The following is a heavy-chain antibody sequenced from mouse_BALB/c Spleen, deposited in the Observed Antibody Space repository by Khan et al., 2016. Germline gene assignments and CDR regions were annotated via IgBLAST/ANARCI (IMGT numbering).Heavy chain of an antibody. D-gene: IGHD1-1*01. J-gene: IGHJ2*01. CDR1: GYSITSDYA. V-gene: IGHV3-2*02. CDR2: ISYSGST. CDR3: ARDYYGSSYFDY. Sequence: QLQESGPGLVKPSQSLSLTCTVTGYSITSDYAWNWIRQFPGNKLEWMGYISYSGSTSYNPSLKSRISITRATSKNQFFLQLNSVTTEDTATYYCARDYYGSSYFDYWGQGTTLTVSS.